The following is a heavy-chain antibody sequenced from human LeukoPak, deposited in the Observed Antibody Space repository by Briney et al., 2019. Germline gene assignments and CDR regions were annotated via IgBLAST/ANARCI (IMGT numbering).Heavy chain of an antibody. D-gene: IGHD3-3*02. CDR2: IIPILGIA. Sequence: ASVKVSCKASGGTFSSYAISWVRQAPGRGLEWMGRIIPILGIANYAQKFQGRVTITADKSTSTAYMELSSLRSEDTAVYYCARDISGGSHVFDIWGQGTMVTVSS. CDR1: GGTFSSYA. V-gene: IGHV1-69*04. CDR3: ARDISGGSHVFDI. J-gene: IGHJ3*02.